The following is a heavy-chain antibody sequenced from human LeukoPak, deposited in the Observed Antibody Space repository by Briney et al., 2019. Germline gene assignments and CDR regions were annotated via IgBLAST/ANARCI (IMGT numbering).Heavy chain of an antibody. D-gene: IGHD6-13*01. CDR1: GFTFSDYG. Sequence: GGSLRLSCAASGFTFSDYGMHWVRQAPGKGLEWVAFIRRDGSNEYYPDSVKGRFTISRDNSRNTLHLQMNSLRAEDTAVYYCVKGGSSSHNWFDPWGQGTLVTVSS. CDR2: IRRDGSNE. CDR3: VKGGSSSHNWFDP. J-gene: IGHJ5*02. V-gene: IGHV3-30*02.